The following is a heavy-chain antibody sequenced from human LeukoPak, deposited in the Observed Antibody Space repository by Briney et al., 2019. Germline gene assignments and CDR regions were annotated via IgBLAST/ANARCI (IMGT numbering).Heavy chain of an antibody. J-gene: IGHJ4*02. V-gene: IGHV3-7*01. CDR3: ARLYYYDPYGSYFDY. D-gene: IGHD3-22*01. Sequence: PGGSLRLSCAASGFTFSSYWMSWVRQAPGKGLEWVANIKQDGSEKYYVDSVKGRFTIPRDNAKNSLYLQMNGLRAEDTAVYYCARLYYYDPYGSYFDYWGQGTLVTVSS. CDR2: IKQDGSEK. CDR1: GFTFSSYW.